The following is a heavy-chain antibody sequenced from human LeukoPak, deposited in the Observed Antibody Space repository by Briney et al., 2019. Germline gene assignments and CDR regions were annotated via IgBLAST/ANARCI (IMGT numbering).Heavy chain of an antibody. V-gene: IGHV3-21*01. Sequence: GGSLRLSCAASGFTFSSYSMNWVRQAPGKGLEWVSSISSSSSYIYYADSVKGRFTISRDHAKKSLYLQMNSLRAEDTAVYYCARAYSSSWYGGGPTAVLDYWGQGTLVTVSS. CDR2: ISSSSSYI. CDR3: ARAYSSSWYGGGPTAVLDY. J-gene: IGHJ4*02. CDR1: GFTFSSYS. D-gene: IGHD6-13*01.